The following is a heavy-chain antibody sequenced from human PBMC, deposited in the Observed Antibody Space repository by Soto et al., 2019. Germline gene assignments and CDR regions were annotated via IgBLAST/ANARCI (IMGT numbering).Heavy chain of an antibody. CDR3: AKDRKNVGTDYDFWSGYPTTSFYYYGMAV. J-gene: IGHJ6*02. V-gene: IGHV3-30*18. D-gene: IGHD3-3*01. CDR1: GFTFSSHG. Sequence: PGGSLTLSCAASGFTFSSHGMHWVRQPPDKGLEWVAVISYDGSNKYYADSVKGRLTISRDNSKNTLYLQMHSLRAEDTAVYYCAKDRKNVGTDYDFWSGYPTTSFYYYGMAVWGHGTTVTVSS. CDR2: ISYDGSNK.